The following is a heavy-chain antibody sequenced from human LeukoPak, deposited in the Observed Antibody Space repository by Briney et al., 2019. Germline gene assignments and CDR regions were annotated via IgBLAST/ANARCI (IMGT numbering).Heavy chain of an antibody. CDR1: GFTFSSYA. CDR3: AKDYTLFMVRGAPFDY. CDR2: ISGSGGST. Sequence: PGGSLRLSCAASGFTFSSYAMSWVRQAPGKGLEWVSAISGSGGSTYYADSVKGRFTISKDNSKNTLYLQMNSLRAEDTAVYYCAKDYTLFMVRGAPFDYWGQGTLVTVSS. D-gene: IGHD3-10*01. V-gene: IGHV3-23*01. J-gene: IGHJ4*02.